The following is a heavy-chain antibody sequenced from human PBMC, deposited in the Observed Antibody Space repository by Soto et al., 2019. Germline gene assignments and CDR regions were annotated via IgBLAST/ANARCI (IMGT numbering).Heavy chain of an antibody. CDR3: AKDQDIVVLVAAYVY. Sequence: QVQLVESGGGVVQPGRSLRLSCAASGFTFSSYGMHWVRQAPGKGLEWVAVISYDGSNKYYADSVKGRFTISRDNSENTIDLQMNSLRAEDPAVYYCAKDQDIVVLVAAYVYWGQETLVTVSS. CDR2: ISYDGSNK. CDR1: GFTFSSYG. J-gene: IGHJ4*02. V-gene: IGHV3-30*18. D-gene: IGHD2-15*01.